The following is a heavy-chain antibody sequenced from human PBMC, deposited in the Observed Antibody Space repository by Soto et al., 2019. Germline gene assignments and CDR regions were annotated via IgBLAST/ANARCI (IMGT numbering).Heavy chain of an antibody. CDR2: INPSGGST. Sequence: ASVKVSCKASGYTCTSYYMHWVRQAPGQGLEWMGIINPSGGSTSYAQKFQDRVTMTRDTSTSTVYMELRSLRSEDTAVYYCAREDSSSDWGDFDYWGQGTLITVSS. CDR1: GYTCTSYY. CDR3: AREDSSSDWGDFDY. V-gene: IGHV1-46*01. D-gene: IGHD6-6*01. J-gene: IGHJ4*02.